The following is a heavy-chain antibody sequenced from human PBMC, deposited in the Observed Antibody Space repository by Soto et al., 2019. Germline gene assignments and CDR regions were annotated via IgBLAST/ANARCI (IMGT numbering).Heavy chain of an antibody. V-gene: IGHV4-59*01. D-gene: IGHD1-1*01. CDR3: ARDAGTGMPDC. J-gene: IGHJ4*02. CDR1: GGSISSYC. CDR2: IYYSGST. Sequence: SETLSLTCTVSGGSISSYCWSWIRQPPGKGLEWIGYIYYSGSTNYNPSLKSRVTISVDTSKNQFSLKLSSVTAADTAVYYCARDAGTGMPDCWGQGTLVTVSS.